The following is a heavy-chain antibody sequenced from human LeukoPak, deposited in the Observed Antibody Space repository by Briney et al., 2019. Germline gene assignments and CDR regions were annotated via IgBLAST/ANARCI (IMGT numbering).Heavy chain of an antibody. CDR3: ARDQEGLDY. CDR1: GYTFTSNY. J-gene: IGHJ4*02. V-gene: IGHV1-46*01. Sequence: ASVKVSCKASGYTFTSNYIHWMRQAPGQGLEWMGMIYPRDGSTSYAQKFQGRVTVTRDTSTSTVHMELSGLRSEDTAVYYCARDQEGLDYWGQGTLVTVSS. CDR2: IYPRDGST.